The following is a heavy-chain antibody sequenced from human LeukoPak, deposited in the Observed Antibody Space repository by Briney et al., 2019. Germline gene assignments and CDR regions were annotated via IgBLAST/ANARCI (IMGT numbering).Heavy chain of an antibody. CDR3: ARFQMGDIVVPVRQPRPPPPRFFDS. CDR2: IYYSGKT. J-gene: IGHJ4*02. CDR1: GGSLNTYY. Sequence: SETLSLTCTVSGGSLNTYYWSWIRQPPGKGLEWIGYIYYSGKTKYNPSLESRVTISRDTSQSQFFLEMTSVTAADTAVYHCARFQMGDIVVPVRQPRPPPPRFFDSWGRGILVTVSS. D-gene: IGHD2-2*01. V-gene: IGHV4-59*01.